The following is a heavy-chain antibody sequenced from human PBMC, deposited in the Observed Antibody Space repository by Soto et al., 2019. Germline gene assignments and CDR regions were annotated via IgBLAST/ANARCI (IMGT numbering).Heavy chain of an antibody. Sequence: EVQLVESGGVLVQPGGSLRLSCAASGFTFSNYAMDWVRQAPGKGLEWVSYISASSSNIRYADSVKGRFTISRDNAKSSVYLQMNSLRADDSAVYXCXXXXXXXXXXXXXLDLWGRGTLVTVSS. J-gene: IGHJ2*01. CDR3: XXXXXXXXXXXXXLDL. CDR1: GFTFSNYA. V-gene: IGHV3-48*01. CDR2: ISASSSNI.